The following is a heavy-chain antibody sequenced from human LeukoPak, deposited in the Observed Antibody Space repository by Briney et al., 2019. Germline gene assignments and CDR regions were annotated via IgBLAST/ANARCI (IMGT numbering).Heavy chain of an antibody. CDR2: ISSSSSYI. D-gene: IGHD3-10*01. J-gene: IGHJ4*02. CDR1: GFTFSSYS. Sequence: GGSLRLSCAASGFTFSSYSMNWVRQAPGKGLEWVSSISSSSSYIYYADSVKGRFTISRDNAKNPLYLQMNSLRAEDTAVYYCARDQSDGSGSYYSFDYWGQGTLVTVSS. CDR3: ARDQSDGSGSYYSFDY. V-gene: IGHV3-21*01.